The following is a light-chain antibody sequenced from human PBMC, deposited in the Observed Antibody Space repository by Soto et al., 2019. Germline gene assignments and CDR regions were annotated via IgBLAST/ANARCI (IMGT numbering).Light chain of an antibody. CDR1: QSLIHSDGNTY. V-gene: IGKV2-30*02. CDR2: EVS. J-gene: IGKJ1*01. CDR3: MQGTHWPWT. Sequence: DVVMTQSPLSLPVTLGQPASISCRARQSLIHSDGNTYLSWFQQRPGQSPRRLIYEVSDRDSGVPDRFTGRGSGTDFTLKISRVEAEDVGVYYCMQGTHWPWTFGQGTEVEIK.